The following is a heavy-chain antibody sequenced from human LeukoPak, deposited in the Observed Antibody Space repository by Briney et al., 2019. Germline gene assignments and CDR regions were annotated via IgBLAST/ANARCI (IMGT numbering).Heavy chain of an antibody. D-gene: IGHD6-19*01. J-gene: IGHJ2*01. CDR3: VAAYWYFDL. Sequence: GGSLRLSCAASGFTFSSSAMNWVRQAPGKGLEWVGRIKSKTDGGTTDYAAPVKGRFTISRDDSKNTLYLQMNSLKTEDTAVYYAVAAYWYFDLWGRGTLVTVSS. CDR2: IKSKTDGGTT. V-gene: IGHV3-15*07. CDR1: GFTFSSSA.